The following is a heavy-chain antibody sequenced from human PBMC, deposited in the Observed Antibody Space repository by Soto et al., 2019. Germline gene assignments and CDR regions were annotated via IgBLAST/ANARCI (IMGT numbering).Heavy chain of an antibody. CDR3: ARGGRNYDILTGYYPGAYYFDY. D-gene: IGHD3-9*01. CDR2: IIPIFGTA. V-gene: IGHV1-69*06. J-gene: IGHJ4*02. Sequence: SVKVSCKASGGTFSSYAISWVRQAPGQGLEWMGGIIPIFGTANYAQKFQGRVTITADKSTSTAYMELSSLRSEDTAVYCCARGGRNYDILTGYYPGAYYFDYWGQGTLVTVSS. CDR1: GGTFSSYA.